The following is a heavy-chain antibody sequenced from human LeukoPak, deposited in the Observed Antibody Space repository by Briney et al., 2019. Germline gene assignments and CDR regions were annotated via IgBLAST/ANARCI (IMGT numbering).Heavy chain of an antibody. D-gene: IGHD3-9*01. J-gene: IGHJ4*02. CDR3: ARGHYDVLAASYKWTPDY. CDR2: ITSGGDYI. Sequence: GGSLRLSCAASGFTFSSYSMNWVRQAPGKGLEWVSSITSGGDYIYYADSVKGRFTTSRDNAKNSLSLQLNSLRVEDTAVYYCARGHYDVLAASYKWTPDYWGQGTLVTVSS. CDR1: GFTFSSYS. V-gene: IGHV3-21*01.